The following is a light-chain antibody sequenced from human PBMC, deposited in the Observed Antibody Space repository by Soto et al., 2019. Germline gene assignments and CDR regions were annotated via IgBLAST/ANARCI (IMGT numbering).Light chain of an antibody. CDR2: EVT. J-gene: IGLJ1*01. Sequence: QSVLNQPASVSGSPGQSITISCTGTRSDVGGYNFVSWFQQHPGKAPKLIIYEVTNRPSGISNRFSGSKSGNTASLTISGLQAEDEADYYCSSYTSDSSYVFGSGTKVTV. CDR3: SSYTSDSSYV. V-gene: IGLV2-14*01. CDR1: RSDVGGYNF.